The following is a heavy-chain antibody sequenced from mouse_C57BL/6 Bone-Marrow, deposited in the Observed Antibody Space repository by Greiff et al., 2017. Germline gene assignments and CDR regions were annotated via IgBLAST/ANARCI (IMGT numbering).Heavy chain of an antibody. CDR3: AGMVYYGSQTPYAMDY. V-gene: IGHV8-8*01. CDR2: IWWGDDK. D-gene: IGHD1-1*01. J-gene: IGHJ4*01. CDR1: GFSLSAFGMG. Sequence: QVTLKVSGPGILQPSQTLSLTCSFSGFSLSAFGMGVGWLRPPSGKGLVWLAHIWWGDDKYYNPALKSRPTISKDTSTTQVFLKIANVDTTDTATYDCAGMVYYGSQTPYAMDYWGQGTSVTVSS.